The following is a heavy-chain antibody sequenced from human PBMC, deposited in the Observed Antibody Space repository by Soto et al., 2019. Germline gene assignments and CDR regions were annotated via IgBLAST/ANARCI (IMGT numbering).Heavy chain of an antibody. CDR1: GYTFTGYD. CDR3: ARGPGDLGYLDY. D-gene: IGHD1-1*01. V-gene: IGHV1-8*01. CDR2: MNPYNGNT. J-gene: IGHJ4*02. Sequence: QVQLVQSGAEVKKPGASVKVSCGASGYTFTGYDINWVRQAPGQGLECMGWMNPYNGNTGYAQNFQGRVTMTRNTSISTAYMELSSLRSEDTAVYYCARGPGDLGYLDYWGQGALVTVSS.